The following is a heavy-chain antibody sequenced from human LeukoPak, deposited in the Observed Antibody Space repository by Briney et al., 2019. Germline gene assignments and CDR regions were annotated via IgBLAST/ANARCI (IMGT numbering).Heavy chain of an antibody. D-gene: IGHD2-2*01. J-gene: IGHJ5*02. V-gene: IGHV4-31*03. CDR3: ARETPYCSSTSCYLFGDLSLGWFDP. CDR1: DGSINSGDYY. CDR2: IYYSGST. Sequence: SQTLSLICTVSDGSINSGDYYWSWIRQHPGKGLEWIGYIYYSGSTYYNPSLKSRVTMSVDTSKNQFSLKLSSVTAADTAVYYCARETPYCSSTSCYLFGDLSLGWFDPWGQGTLVTVSS.